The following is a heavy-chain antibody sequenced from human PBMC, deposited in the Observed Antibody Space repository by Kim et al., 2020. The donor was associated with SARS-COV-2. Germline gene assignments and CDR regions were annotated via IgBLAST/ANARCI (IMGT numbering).Heavy chain of an antibody. J-gene: IGHJ4*02. Sequence: NHNPTPKSRVPISVDTSKNQFYLKLSSVTAADTAVYYCARRYYGSGSYYNWGQGTLVTVSS. D-gene: IGHD3-10*01. V-gene: IGHV4-59*08. CDR3: ARRYYGSGSYYN.